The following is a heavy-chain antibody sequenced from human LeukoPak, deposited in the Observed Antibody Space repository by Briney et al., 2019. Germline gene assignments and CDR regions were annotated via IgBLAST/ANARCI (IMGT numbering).Heavy chain of an antibody. J-gene: IGHJ4*02. V-gene: IGHV3-21*01. CDR2: ISSSSSYM. CDR1: GFTFTTYS. D-gene: IGHD2-8*02. CDR3: ATNTRAYAILVDY. Sequence: GGSLRLSCAASGFTFTTYSINWVRQAPGKGLEWVSSISSSSSYMYYADSVKARFTVSRDNAKNSLYLQMDSLRAEDTAVYYCATNTRAYAILVDYWGQGTLVTVSS.